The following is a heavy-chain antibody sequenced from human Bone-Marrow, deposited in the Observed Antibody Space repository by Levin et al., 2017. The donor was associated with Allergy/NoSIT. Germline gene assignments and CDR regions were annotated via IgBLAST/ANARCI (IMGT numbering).Heavy chain of an antibody. CDR1: GFTFSSYA. D-gene: IGHD3-9*01. CDR2: ISGSGGST. Sequence: PGGSLRLSCAASGFTFSSYAMSWVRQAPGKGLEWVSAISGSGGSTYYADSVKGRFTISRDNSKNTLYLQMNSLRAEDTAVYYCAKYRAYYDILTGYCGWGQGTLVTVSS. CDR3: AKYRAYYDILTGYCG. J-gene: IGHJ4*02. V-gene: IGHV3-23*01.